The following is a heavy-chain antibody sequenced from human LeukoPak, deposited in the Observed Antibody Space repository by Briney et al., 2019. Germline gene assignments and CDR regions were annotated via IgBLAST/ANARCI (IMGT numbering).Heavy chain of an antibody. CDR1: GFTFSAYW. CDR2: VKYDGSTT. CDR3: ARDLDWLLFDY. Sequence: GGSLRLSCAASGFTFSAYWMHWVRQAPGKGLVWVSRVKYDGSTTNYADSVKGRFTISRDNAKNILYLQMNSLRVEDTAVYYCARDLDWLLFDYWGQGTLVTVSS. D-gene: IGHD3-9*01. V-gene: IGHV3-74*01. J-gene: IGHJ4*02.